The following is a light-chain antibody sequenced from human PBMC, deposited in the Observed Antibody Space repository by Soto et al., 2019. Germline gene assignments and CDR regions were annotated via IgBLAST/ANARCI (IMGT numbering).Light chain of an antibody. J-gene: IGKJ4*01. CDR3: QQYDNLHLT. V-gene: IGKV1-33*01. CDR1: QDISNY. Sequence: DIQMTQSPSSLSASVGDRVTITCQASQDISNYLNWYQQKPGKAPKLLIYDASNLETVVPSRFSGSGSGTDFTFTISSLQHEDIATYYCQQYDNLHLTFGGGTKVEIK. CDR2: DAS.